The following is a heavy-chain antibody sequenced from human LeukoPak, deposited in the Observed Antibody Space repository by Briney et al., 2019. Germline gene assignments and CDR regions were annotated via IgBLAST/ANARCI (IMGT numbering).Heavy chain of an antibody. CDR2: IIPIFGTA. Sequence: SVKVSCKASGGTFSSYAISWVRQAPGQGLEWMGGIIPIFGTANYAQKFQGRVTITADKSTSTAYMELSSLRSEDTAVYYCARDLNVDYYDSSGYGSDAFDIWGQGTMVTVSS. V-gene: IGHV1-69*06. J-gene: IGHJ3*02. D-gene: IGHD3-22*01. CDR3: ARDLNVDYYDSSGYGSDAFDI. CDR1: GGTFSSYA.